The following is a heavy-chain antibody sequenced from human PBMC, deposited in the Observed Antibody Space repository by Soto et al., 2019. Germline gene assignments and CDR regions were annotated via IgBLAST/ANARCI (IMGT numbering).Heavy chain of an antibody. J-gene: IGHJ4*02. CDR2: IYYSGST. CDR3: ARSEDYDFWMGSDY. CDR1: GGSISSYY. D-gene: IGHD3-3*01. Sequence: SETLSLTCTVSGGSISSYYWSWIRQPPGKGLEWIGYIYYSGSTNYNPSLKSRVTISVDTSKNQFSLKLSSVTAADTAVYYCARSEDYDFWMGSDYWGQETLVTVSS. V-gene: IGHV4-59*08.